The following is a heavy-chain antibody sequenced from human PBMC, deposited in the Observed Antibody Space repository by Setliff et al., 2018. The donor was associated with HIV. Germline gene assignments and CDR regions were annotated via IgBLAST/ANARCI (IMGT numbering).Heavy chain of an antibody. CDR2: IRSKAYGGTT. CDR3: TRDKGYAFDI. CDR1: GFTFSTYS. D-gene: IGHD5-18*01. J-gene: IGHJ3*02. V-gene: IGHV3-49*04. Sequence: GGSLRLSCEASGFTFSTYSMSWVRHAPGKGLEWVGFIRSKAYGGTTEYAASVKDRFTVSRDDSKSIAYLQINSLKTEDPAVYYCTRDKGYAFDIWGQGTMVTVSS.